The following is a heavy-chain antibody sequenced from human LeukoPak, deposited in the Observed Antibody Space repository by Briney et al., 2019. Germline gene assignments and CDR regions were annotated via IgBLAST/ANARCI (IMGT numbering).Heavy chain of an antibody. J-gene: IGHJ3*02. CDR1: GFTFSSYA. CDR3: ARDFYRANAFDI. CDR2: INHSGST. V-gene: IGHV4-34*01. Sequence: GSLRLSCAASGFTFSSYAMSWVRQPPGKGLEWIGEINHSGSTNYNPSLKSRVTISVDTSKNQFSLKLSSVTAADTAVYYCARDFYRANAFDIWGQGTMVTVSS. D-gene: IGHD2/OR15-2a*01.